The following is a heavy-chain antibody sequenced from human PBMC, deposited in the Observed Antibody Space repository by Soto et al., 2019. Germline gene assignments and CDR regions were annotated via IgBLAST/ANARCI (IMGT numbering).Heavy chain of an antibody. CDR2: INPKSGGT. CDR3: ARGDSTDCSNAVCSFFYNHDMGV. J-gene: IGHJ6*02. V-gene: IGHV1-2*04. Sequence: ASVKVSCKASGYSFTDYHIHWVRQAPGQGLEWLGRINPKSGGTSTAQKFQGWVTMTTDTSISTASMELTRLTSDDTAIYYCARGDSTDCSNAVCSFFYNHDMGVWG. CDR1: GYSFTDYH. D-gene: IGHD2-8*01.